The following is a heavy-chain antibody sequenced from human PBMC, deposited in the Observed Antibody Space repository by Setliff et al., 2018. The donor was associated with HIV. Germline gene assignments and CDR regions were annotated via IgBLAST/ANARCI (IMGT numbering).Heavy chain of an antibody. CDR1: GGSISSSS. D-gene: IGHD6-19*01. V-gene: IGHV3-21*01. CDR2: ISSSGNFI. Sequence: ETLSLTCTVSGGSISSSSYYWGWIRQPPGKGLEWVSSISSSGNFIYYEDSVKGRFTMSRDNAKNSLYLQMDSLRVEDTGFYYCARDPYWLEGYFDYWGPGTLVTVSS. CDR3: ARDPYWLEGYFDY. J-gene: IGHJ4*02.